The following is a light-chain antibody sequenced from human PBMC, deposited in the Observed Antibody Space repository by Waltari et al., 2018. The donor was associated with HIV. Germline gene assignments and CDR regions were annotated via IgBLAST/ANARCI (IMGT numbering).Light chain of an antibody. CDR1: QSVSNN. CDR3: QQYNKWPPWT. V-gene: IGKV3-15*01. J-gene: IGKJ1*01. CDR2: VAS. Sequence: VMTQSPATLSVSPGERAPLSCRAGQSVSNNLAWYQQKPGQAPRLLIYVASTRATGIPARFSGSGSGTEFTLTISSLQSEDSAVYYCQQYNKWPPWTFGQGTKVEIK.